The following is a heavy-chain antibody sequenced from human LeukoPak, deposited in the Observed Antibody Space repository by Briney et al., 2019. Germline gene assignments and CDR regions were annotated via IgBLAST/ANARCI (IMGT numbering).Heavy chain of an antibody. V-gene: IGHV4-59*01. CDR2: IYYSGST. D-gene: IGHD3-22*01. CDR1: GGSISSYY. Sequence: PSETLSLTCTVSGGSISSYYWSWIRQPPGKGLEWIGYIYYSGSTNYNPSLKSRVTISVDTSKNQFSLKLSSVTAADTAAYYCAKTGYYYDSSGYYNWFDPWGQGTLVTVSS. J-gene: IGHJ5*02. CDR3: AKTGYYYDSSGYYNWFDP.